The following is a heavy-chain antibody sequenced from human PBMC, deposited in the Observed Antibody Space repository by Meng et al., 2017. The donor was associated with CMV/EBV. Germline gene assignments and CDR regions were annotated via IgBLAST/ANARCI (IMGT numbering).Heavy chain of an antibody. CDR1: GGSISSSSDY. V-gene: IGHV4-39*01. J-gene: IGHJ5*02. CDR2: IYYSGST. D-gene: IGHD3-3*01. CDR3: ARLDDFWSGSTRYWFDP. Sequence: SETLSLTCTVSGGSISSSSDYWGWIRQPPGKGLEWIGSIYYSGSTYYNPSPKSRVTISVDTSKNQFSLKLSSVTAADTAVYYCARLDDFWSGSTRYWFDPWGQGTLVTVSS.